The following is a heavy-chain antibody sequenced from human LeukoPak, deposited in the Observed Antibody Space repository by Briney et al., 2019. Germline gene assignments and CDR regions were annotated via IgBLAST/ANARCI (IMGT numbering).Heavy chain of an antibody. D-gene: IGHD3-10*01. J-gene: IGHJ5*02. CDR3: ARGKGSSGSSWFDP. CDR1: GFTFSDYY. V-gene: IGHV3-11*06. Sequence: GGSLRLSCAASGFTFSDYYMTWIRQAPGKGLEWVSSISSSSSYIYYADSVKGRFTISRDNAKNSLYLQMNSLRAEDTAVYYCARGKGSSGSSWFDPWGQGTLVTVSS. CDR2: ISSSSSYI.